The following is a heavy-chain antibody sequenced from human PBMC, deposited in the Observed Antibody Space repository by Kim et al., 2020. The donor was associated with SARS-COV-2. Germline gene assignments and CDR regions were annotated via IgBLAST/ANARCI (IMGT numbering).Heavy chain of an antibody. D-gene: IGHD2-21*02. V-gene: IGHV3-23*01. CDR2: ISGSGSGI. CDR3: ATTPLLFNYYGIDV. Sequence: GGSLRLSCTASGFSFNNYAMNWVRQVPGKGLQWVASISGSGSGIYYADSVKGRFTISRDNSKNTLFLQMNRLRVEDTALYYCATTPLLFNYYGIDVWGQGTTVTVSS. CDR1: GFSFNNYA. J-gene: IGHJ6*02.